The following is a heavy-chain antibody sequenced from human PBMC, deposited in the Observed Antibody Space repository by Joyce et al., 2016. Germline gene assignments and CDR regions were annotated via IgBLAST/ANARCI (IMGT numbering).Heavy chain of an antibody. D-gene: IGHD3-22*01. J-gene: IGHJ4*02. CDR2: LSYDGSNN. Sequence: QVHLLESGGGVVQPGKSLRLSCTTSGFTFSSFGMHWVRQAPGKGLEWVGSLSYDGSNNYYAESVKGRFTISRDNAKKTLYLQMNSLRTEDTAVYFCARDVGEQWLSGDCDCWGQGTLVTVSS. CDR1: GFTFSSFG. V-gene: IGHV3-30*19. CDR3: ARDVGEQWLSGDCDC.